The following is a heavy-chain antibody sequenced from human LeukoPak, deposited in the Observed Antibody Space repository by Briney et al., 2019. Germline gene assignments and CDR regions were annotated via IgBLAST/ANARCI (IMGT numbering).Heavy chain of an antibody. Sequence: GSLRLSCAASGFTFSSYSMNWVRQAPGKGLEWVSSISSSSSYIYYADSVKGRFTISRDNAKNSLYLQMHSLRAEDTAVYYCARDVGWELLRRGIGYYFDYWGQGTLVTVSS. D-gene: IGHD2-15*01. J-gene: IGHJ4*02. CDR1: GFTFSSYS. CDR3: ARDVGWELLRRGIGYYFDY. V-gene: IGHV3-21*01. CDR2: ISSSSSYI.